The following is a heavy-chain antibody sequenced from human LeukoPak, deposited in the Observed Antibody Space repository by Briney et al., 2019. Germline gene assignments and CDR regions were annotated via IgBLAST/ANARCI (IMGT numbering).Heavy chain of an antibody. CDR2: INAGNGNT. V-gene: IGHV1-3*01. J-gene: IGHJ4*02. CDR1: GYTFTSYA. Sequence: ASVKVSCKASGYTFTSYAMHWVRQAPGQRLEWMGWINAGNGNTKYSQKFQGRVTMTEDTSTDTAYMELSSLRSEDTAVYYCATGLWEYYGSGRPMNFDYWGQGTLVTVSS. D-gene: IGHD3-10*01. CDR3: ATGLWEYYGSGRPMNFDY.